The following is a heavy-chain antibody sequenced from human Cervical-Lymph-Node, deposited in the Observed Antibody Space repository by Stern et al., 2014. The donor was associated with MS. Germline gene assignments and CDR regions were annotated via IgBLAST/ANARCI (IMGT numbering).Heavy chain of an antibody. J-gene: IGHJ6*02. D-gene: IGHD1-26*01. V-gene: IGHV5-51*01. CDR3: ARTGCGSYRDYYYYGMDV. CDR2: IYPGDSDT. Sequence: VQLVESGAEVKKPGESLKISCKGSGYSFTSYWIGWVRQMPGKGLEWMGIIYPGDSDTRYSPSFQGQVTISADKSISTAYLQWSSLKASDTAMYYCARTGCGSYRDYYYYGMDVWGQGTTVTVSS. CDR1: GYSFTSYW.